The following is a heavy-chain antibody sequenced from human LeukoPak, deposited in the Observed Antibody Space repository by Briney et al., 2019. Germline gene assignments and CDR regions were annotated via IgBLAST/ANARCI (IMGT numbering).Heavy chain of an antibody. Sequence: GGSLRLSCAASGFTFSNYAMLWVRQAPGKGLEWVALISYDGNNEYYADSVKGRFTISRDNSKNTLYLQMNSLRPEDTAVYYCARSHGCHDSTGYYYNWFDPWGQGTLVTVSS. CDR3: ARSHGCHDSTGYYYNWFDP. V-gene: IGHV3-30-3*01. CDR1: GFTFSNYA. J-gene: IGHJ5*02. D-gene: IGHD3-22*01. CDR2: ISYDGNNE.